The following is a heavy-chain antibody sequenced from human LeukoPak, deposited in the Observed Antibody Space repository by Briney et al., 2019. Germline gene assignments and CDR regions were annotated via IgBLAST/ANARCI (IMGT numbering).Heavy chain of an antibody. J-gene: IGHJ6*03. CDR1: GFSFSSYW. Sequence: PGGSLRLSCAASGFSFSSYWMSWVRQAPGKGLEWVANIKQDGSQKYYVDSLKGRFTISRDNSRNTVYLQMNSLRAEDTAVYYCATAEWLPTGYYYYMDVWGKGTTVTISS. CDR3: ATAEWLPTGYYYYMDV. D-gene: IGHD6-19*01. CDR2: IKQDGSQK. V-gene: IGHV3-7*03.